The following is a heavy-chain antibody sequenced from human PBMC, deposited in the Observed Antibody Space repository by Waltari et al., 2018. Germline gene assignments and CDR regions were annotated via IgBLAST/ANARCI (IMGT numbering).Heavy chain of an antibody. CDR3: AREHGIYYYYGMDV. CDR1: GYTFTSYD. Sequence: QVQLVQSGAEVKKPGASVKVSCKASGYTFTSYDFHWVRQATGQGLEWMGWMNPNSGNTGYAQKFQGRVTMTRNTSISTAYMELSSLRSEDTAVYYCAREHGIYYYYGMDVWGQGTTVTVSS. D-gene: IGHD1-1*01. CDR2: MNPNSGNT. J-gene: IGHJ6*02. V-gene: IGHV1-8*02.